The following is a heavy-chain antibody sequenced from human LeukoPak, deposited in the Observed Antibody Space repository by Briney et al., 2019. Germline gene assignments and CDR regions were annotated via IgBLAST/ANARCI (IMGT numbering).Heavy chain of an antibody. J-gene: IGHJ4*02. D-gene: IGHD2-15*01. Sequence: ASVRVSCKASGYTFTSYDINWVRQATGQGLEWMGWMNPNSGNTGYAQKFQGRVTMTRNTSISTAYMELSSLRSEDTAVYYCARGSVVVVAANVYWGQGTLVTVSS. CDR2: MNPNSGNT. V-gene: IGHV1-8*01. CDR1: GYTFTSYD. CDR3: ARGSVVVVAANVY.